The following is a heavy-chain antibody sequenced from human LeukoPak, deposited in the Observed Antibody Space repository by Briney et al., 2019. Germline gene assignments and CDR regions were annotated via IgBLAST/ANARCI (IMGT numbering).Heavy chain of an antibody. D-gene: IGHD3-9*01. Sequence: GASVTVSCKASGYTFTSYGISWVRQAPGQGLEGMGWISAYNGNTNYAQKLQGRVTMTTDTSTSTAYMELRSLRSDDTAVYYCARILTGYIYYYYMDVWGKGTTVTVSS. CDR3: ARILTGYIYYYYMDV. CDR2: ISAYNGNT. V-gene: IGHV1-18*01. J-gene: IGHJ6*03. CDR1: GYTFTSYG.